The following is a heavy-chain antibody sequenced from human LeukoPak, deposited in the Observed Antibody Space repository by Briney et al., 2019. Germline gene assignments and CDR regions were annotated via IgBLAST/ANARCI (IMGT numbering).Heavy chain of an antibody. D-gene: IGHD1-26*01. CDR3: AKDPGWEPEYFQH. CDR1: GFTFSNYW. CDR2: ISGSGGST. J-gene: IGHJ1*01. Sequence: PGGSLRLSCAASGFTFSNYWMSWVRQAPGKGLEWVSAISGSGGSTYYADSVKGRFTISRDNSKNTLYLQMNSLRAEDTAVYYCAKDPGWEPEYFQHWGQGTLVTVSS. V-gene: IGHV3-23*01.